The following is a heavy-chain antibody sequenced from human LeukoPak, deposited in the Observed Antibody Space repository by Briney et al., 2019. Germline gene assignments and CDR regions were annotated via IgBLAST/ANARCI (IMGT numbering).Heavy chain of an antibody. CDR3: ARHYYDSSGYYWDYFDY. CDR2: IYYSGST. CDR1: GGSISSSSYY. D-gene: IGHD3-22*01. Sequence: SETLSLTCTVSGGSISSSSYYWGWIRQPPGKGLEWIGSIYYSGSTYYNPSLKSRVTISVDTSKNQFSLKLSSVPAADTAVYYCARHYYDSSGYYWDYFDYWGQGTLVTVSS. V-gene: IGHV4-39*07. J-gene: IGHJ4*02.